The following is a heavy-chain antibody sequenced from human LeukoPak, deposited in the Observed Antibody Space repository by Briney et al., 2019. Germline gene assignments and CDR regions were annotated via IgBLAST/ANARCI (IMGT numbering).Heavy chain of an antibody. CDR1: GGSLSSFG. J-gene: IGHJ5*02. CDR3: ARADRYYYDSSGPLGP. Sequence: SVKVSCKASGGSLSSFGISWVRQAPGQGLEWMGGILPVSNTANNAQNFQGRVTFTADTSTGTAYMELSSLRSEDTAVYYCARADRYYYDSSGPLGPWGQGTLVTVSS. V-gene: IGHV1-69*06. D-gene: IGHD3-22*01. CDR2: ILPVSNTA.